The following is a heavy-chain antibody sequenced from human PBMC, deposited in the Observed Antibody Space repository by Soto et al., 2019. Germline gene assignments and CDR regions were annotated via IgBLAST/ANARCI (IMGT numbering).Heavy chain of an antibody. Sequence: PGESLKISCKGSGYSFTSYWIGWVRQMPGKGLEWIGIIYPGDSDTRYSPSFQGQVTISADKSISTAYLQWSSLKALDTAMYYCAATDFWSGYPFDYWGQGTLVTVSS. CDR3: AATDFWSGYPFDY. CDR1: GYSFTSYW. CDR2: IYPGDSDT. V-gene: IGHV5-51*01. J-gene: IGHJ4*02. D-gene: IGHD3-3*01.